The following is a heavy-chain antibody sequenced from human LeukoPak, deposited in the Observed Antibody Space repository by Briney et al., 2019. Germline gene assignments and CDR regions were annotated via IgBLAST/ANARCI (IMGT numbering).Heavy chain of an antibody. CDR2: ISSSGSTI. CDR1: GFTFSSYS. CDR3: ARSSRLTFDY. D-gene: IGHD6-6*01. Sequence: PGGSLRLSCAASGFTFSSYSMNWVRQAPGKGLEWVSSISSSGSTIYYADSVKGRFTISRDNAKNSLYLQMNSLRAEDTAVYYCARSSRLTFDYWGQGTLVTVSS. J-gene: IGHJ4*02. V-gene: IGHV3-48*04.